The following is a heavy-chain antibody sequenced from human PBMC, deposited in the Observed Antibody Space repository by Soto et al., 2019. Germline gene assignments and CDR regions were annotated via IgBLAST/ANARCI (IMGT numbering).Heavy chain of an antibody. CDR2: ISSSGGST. V-gene: IGHV3-23*01. D-gene: IGHD2-2*01. CDR1: PFSTYA. CDR3: ANIVVPAAGRRDWFDP. J-gene: IGHJ5*02. Sequence: PFSTYAIGWVRQAPWKGLEWVSTISSSGGSTFYADSVKGRFTISKDISKNTLYLQMNSLRVEDTAIYYCANIVVPAAGRRDWFDPWGQGTLVTVSS.